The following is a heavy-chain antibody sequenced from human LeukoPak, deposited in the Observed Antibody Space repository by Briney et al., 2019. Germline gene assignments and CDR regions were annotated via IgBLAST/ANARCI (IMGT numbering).Heavy chain of an antibody. CDR1: GYTFTGHY. D-gene: IGHD2-2*01. CDR2: INPNSGGT. J-gene: IGHJ4*02. CDR3: ARDFCSSTSCYGYFDY. V-gene: IGHV1-2*02. Sequence: GASVKVSCKASGYTFTGHYMHWVRQAPGQGLEWMGWINPNSGGTNYAQKFQGRVTMTRDTSISTAYMELSRLRSDDTAVYYCARDFCSSTSCYGYFDYWGQGTLVTVSS.